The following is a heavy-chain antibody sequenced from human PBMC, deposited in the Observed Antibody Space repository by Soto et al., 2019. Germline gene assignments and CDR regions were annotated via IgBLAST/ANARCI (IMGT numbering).Heavy chain of an antibody. V-gene: IGHV4-59*01. CDR3: ARDPVGATQFYY. D-gene: IGHD1-26*01. J-gene: IGHJ4*02. Sequence: SETLSLTCTVGSISTYYWNWIRQPPGKGLEWIGYIYYMGRTNYNSSLKSRVTMSIDTSKNQFSLKLSSVTAADTAIYYCARDPVGATQFYYWGQGSPVTVSS. CDR2: IYYMGRT. CDR1: GSISTYY.